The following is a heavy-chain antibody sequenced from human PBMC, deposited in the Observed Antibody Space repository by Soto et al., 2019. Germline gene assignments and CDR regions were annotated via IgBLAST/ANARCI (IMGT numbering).Heavy chain of an antibody. CDR2: TYYRSRWYN. CDR1: GDSVSSNSAA. Sequence: SQTLSLTCAISGDSVSSNSAAWNWIRLSPSRGLEWLARTYYRSRWYNDYAVSVRSRITINPDTSKNQFSLQLTSVTPEDTAVYYCAGTSSHQWYYMDVWGKGTTVTVSS. CDR3: AGTSSHQWYYMDV. J-gene: IGHJ6*03. V-gene: IGHV6-1*01. D-gene: IGHD1-7*01.